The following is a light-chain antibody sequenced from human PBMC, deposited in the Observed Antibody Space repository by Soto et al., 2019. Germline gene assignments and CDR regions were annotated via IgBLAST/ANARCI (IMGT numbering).Light chain of an antibody. CDR1: QSVSSN. CDR3: QQYNNWPPVT. J-gene: IGKJ4*01. V-gene: IGKV3-15*01. Sequence: EVVMTQSPATLSVSPGDRTTLSCRASQSVSSNLAWYQQKPGQAPRLLIYGASTRATGIPARFSGSGSGTEFTLTISSLQSEDFAIYYCQQYNNWPPVTFGRGTKVEIK. CDR2: GAS.